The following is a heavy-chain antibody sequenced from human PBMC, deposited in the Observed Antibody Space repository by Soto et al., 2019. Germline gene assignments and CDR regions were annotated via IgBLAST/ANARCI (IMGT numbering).Heavy chain of an antibody. J-gene: IGHJ4*02. Sequence: ASVKVSCKASGYTFTSYAMHWVRQAPGQRLEWMGWINAGNGNTKYSKKFQGRVTITRDTSASTAHKELGSLRSGDTAVYYCARVPVAGGFDYWGQGTLVTVSS. CDR3: ARVPVAGGFDY. D-gene: IGHD5-12*01. CDR2: INAGNGNT. V-gene: IGHV1-3*01. CDR1: GYTFTSYA.